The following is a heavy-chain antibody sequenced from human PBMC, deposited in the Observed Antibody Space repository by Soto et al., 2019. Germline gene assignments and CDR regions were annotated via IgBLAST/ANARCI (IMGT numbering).Heavy chain of an antibody. J-gene: IGHJ4*02. CDR3: AKAGGGFGDFVHH. V-gene: IGHV3-30*18. Sequence: QVQLVESGGSVVQPGRSLRLSCAASGFTFSSYGMHWVRQAPGKGLEWVTGILYDGSDKYYADSVKGRFTISRENSKNTLYLQMNGLRTEDSAVYYCAKAGGGFGDFVHHWGQGTPVTVSS. D-gene: IGHD3-10*01. CDR1: GFTFSSYG. CDR2: ILYDGSDK.